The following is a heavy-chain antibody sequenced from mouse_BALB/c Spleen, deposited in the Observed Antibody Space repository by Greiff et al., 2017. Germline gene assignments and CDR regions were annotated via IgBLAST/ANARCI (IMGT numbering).Heavy chain of an antibody. Sequence: EVQLQQSGPGLVKPSQSLSLTCTVTGYSITSDYAWNWIRQFPGNKLEWMGYISYSGSTSYNPSLKSRISITRDTSKNQFFLQLNSVTTEDTATYYCARHGSSYEAMDYWGQGTSVTVSS. J-gene: IGHJ4*01. D-gene: IGHD1-1*01. CDR1: GYSITSDYA. CDR2: ISYSGST. V-gene: IGHV3-2*02. CDR3: ARHGSSYEAMDY.